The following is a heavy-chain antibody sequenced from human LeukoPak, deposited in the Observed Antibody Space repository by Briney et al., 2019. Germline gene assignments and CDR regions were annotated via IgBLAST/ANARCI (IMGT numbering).Heavy chain of an antibody. Sequence: GASVKVSCKASGYTFTGYYMHWARQAPGQGLEWMGWINPNSGGTNYAQKFQGRVTMTRDTSISTAYMELSRLRSDDTAVYYCASGFILRYYGSGSSPGFDPWGQGTLVTVSS. J-gene: IGHJ5*02. CDR1: GYTFTGYY. V-gene: IGHV1-2*02. CDR3: ASGFILRYYGSGSSPGFDP. CDR2: INPNSGGT. D-gene: IGHD3-10*01.